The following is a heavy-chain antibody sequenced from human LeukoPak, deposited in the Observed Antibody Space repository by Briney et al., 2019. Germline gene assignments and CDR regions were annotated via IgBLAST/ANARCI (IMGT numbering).Heavy chain of an antibody. CDR1: GYTFTSYD. D-gene: IGHD3-3*01. J-gene: IGHJ6*03. CDR3: ARGPSYHFWSGSPHKNYYYYYMDV. V-gene: IGHV1-8*03. CDR2: MNLNSGNT. Sequence: ASVKVSCKASGYTFTSYDINWVRQATGQGLEWMGWMNLNSGNTGYAQKVQGRVTITRNTSISTAYMELSSLRSDDTAVYYCARGPSYHFWSGSPHKNYYYYYMDVWGKGTTVTVSS.